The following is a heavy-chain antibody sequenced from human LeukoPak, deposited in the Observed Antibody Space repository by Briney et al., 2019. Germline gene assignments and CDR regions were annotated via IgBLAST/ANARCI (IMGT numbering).Heavy chain of an antibody. CDR1: GYTFTGHY. D-gene: IGHD3-22*01. CDR2: INPNSGGT. Sequence: GASVKVSCKGSGYTFTGHYIHWVRQAPGQGLEWMGWINPNSGGTNYAQKFQGRVTMTRDTSISTAYMELSRLRSDDTAVYYCARVAPMIVVVSFDYWGQGTLVTVSS. CDR3: ARVAPMIVVVSFDY. J-gene: IGHJ4*02. V-gene: IGHV1-2*02.